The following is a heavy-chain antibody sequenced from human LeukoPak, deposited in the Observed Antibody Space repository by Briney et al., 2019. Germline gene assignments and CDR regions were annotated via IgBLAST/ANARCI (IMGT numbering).Heavy chain of an antibody. CDR1: GGTFSSYA. D-gene: IGHD6-19*01. Sequence: SVKVSCKASGGTFSSYAISWVRQAPGQGLEWMGRIIPIFSTANYAQKFQGRVTITTDESTSTAYMELSSLRSEDTAVYYCAKLVAGTSIGWGQGTLVTVSS. CDR2: IIPIFSTA. J-gene: IGHJ4*02. CDR3: AKLVAGTSIG. V-gene: IGHV1-69*05.